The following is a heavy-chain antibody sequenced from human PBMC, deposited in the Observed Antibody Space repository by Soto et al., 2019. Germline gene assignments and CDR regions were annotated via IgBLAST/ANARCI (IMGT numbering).Heavy chain of an antibody. CDR3: AKDILSQGDIVAATYYYYYMDV. V-gene: IGHV3-23*01. Sequence: GGSLRLSCAASGFTFSSYAMSWVRQAPGKGLEWVSAISGSGGSTYYADSVKGRFTISRDNSKNTLYLQMNSLRAEDTAVYYGAKDILSQGDIVAATYYYYYMDVWGKGTTVTVSS. J-gene: IGHJ6*03. CDR1: GFTFSSYA. D-gene: IGHD5-12*01. CDR2: ISGSGGST.